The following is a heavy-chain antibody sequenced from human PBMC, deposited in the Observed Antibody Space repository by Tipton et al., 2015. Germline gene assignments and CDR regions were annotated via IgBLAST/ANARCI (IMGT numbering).Heavy chain of an antibody. CDR1: GGSISGYY. V-gene: IGHV4-59*13. D-gene: IGHD3-10*01. Sequence: TLSLTCTVSGGSISGYYWSWLRQPPGKRLEWIGCIYYSGSTIFSPSLKSRVTISVDTSKNQFSLKLTSVTAADTAVYYCARLRETYGSDSDNWFDPWGQGTLVTVSS. CDR2: IYYSGST. CDR3: ARLRETYGSDSDNWFDP. J-gene: IGHJ5*02.